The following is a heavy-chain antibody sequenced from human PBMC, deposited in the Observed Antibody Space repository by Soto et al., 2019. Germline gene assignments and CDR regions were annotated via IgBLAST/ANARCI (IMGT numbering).Heavy chain of an antibody. J-gene: IGHJ3*01. CDR2: IYYSGST. V-gene: IGHV4-31*03. D-gene: IGHD1-26*01. CDR3: ARQVGASDAFDF. Sequence: SETLSLTCTVSGGSISSCGYYWSWIRQHPGKGLEWIGYIYYSGSTYYNPSLKSRVTISVDTSKNQFSLKLSSVTAADTAVYYCARQVGASDAFDFWGQGTMVTVSS. CDR1: GGSISSCGYY.